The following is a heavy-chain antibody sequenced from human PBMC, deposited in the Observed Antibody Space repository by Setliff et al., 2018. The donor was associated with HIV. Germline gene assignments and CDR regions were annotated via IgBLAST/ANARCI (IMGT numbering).Heavy chain of an antibody. Sequence: SETLSLTCTVSGGSISSYYWSWIRQPPGKGLEWIGSIYTSGSTNYNPSLKSRLTISLDTKNQFSLKLSSVTAAYTAVYYCASGYQYDSSGYYYVTPIDYWGQGTLVTVSS. D-gene: IGHD3-22*01. V-gene: IGHV4-4*08. J-gene: IGHJ4*02. CDR3: ASGYQYDSSGYYYVTPIDY. CDR2: IYTSGST. CDR1: GGSISSYY.